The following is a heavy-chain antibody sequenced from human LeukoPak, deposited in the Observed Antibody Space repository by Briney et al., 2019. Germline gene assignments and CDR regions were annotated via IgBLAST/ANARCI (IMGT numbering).Heavy chain of an antibody. CDR3: ASKGIAVAGTLHYYYYMDV. CDR1: GFSFRHYG. V-gene: IGHV4-34*01. D-gene: IGHD6-19*01. Sequence: GSLRLSCAASGFSFRHYGMHWIRQPPGKGLEWIGEINHSGSTNYNPSLKSRVTISVDTSKNQFSLKLSSVTAADTAVYYCASKGIAVAGTLHYYYYMDVWGKGTTVTVSS. J-gene: IGHJ6*03. CDR2: INHSGST.